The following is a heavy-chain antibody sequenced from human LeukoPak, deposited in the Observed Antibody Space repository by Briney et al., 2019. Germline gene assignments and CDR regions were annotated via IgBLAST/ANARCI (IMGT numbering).Heavy chain of an antibody. V-gene: IGHV3-21*01. CDR2: ISSSSSYI. Sequence: GGSLRLSCAASGFTFSSYSMNWVRQAPGKGLEWVSSISSSSSYIYYADSVKGRFTISRDNAKNSLYLQMNSLRAEDTAVYYCARGRTMSYYFDYWGQGTLVTVSS. CDR1: GFTFSSYS. J-gene: IGHJ4*02. D-gene: IGHD3-3*01. CDR3: ARGRTMSYYFDY.